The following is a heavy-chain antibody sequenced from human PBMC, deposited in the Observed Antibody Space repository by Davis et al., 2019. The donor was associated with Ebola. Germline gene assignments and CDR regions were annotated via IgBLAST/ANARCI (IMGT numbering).Heavy chain of an antibody. J-gene: IGHJ4*02. CDR3: ASCITMAKCDY. V-gene: IGHV1-18*01. CDR2: ISAYNGNT. D-gene: IGHD3-10*01. Sequence: AASVKVSCKASGYTFTSYGISWVRQAPGQGLEWMGWISAYNGNTNYAQKLQGRVTMTTDTSTSTAYMELRSLRSDDTAVYYCASCITMAKCDYWGQGTLVTVSS. CDR1: GYTFTSYG.